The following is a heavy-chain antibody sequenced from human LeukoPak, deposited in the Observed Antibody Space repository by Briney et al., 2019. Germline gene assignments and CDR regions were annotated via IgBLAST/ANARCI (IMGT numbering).Heavy chain of an antibody. CDR1: GFTVNNIY. V-gene: IGHV3-53*05. Sequence: GGSLRLSCAASGFTVNNIYVSWVRQPPGKGLEWVSVIYSGGSTYYVDSVKGRFTISRDNYKNTLYLQMNSLRAEDTAVYYCAREQDYYDSGGYYDYWGQGTLVTVSS. D-gene: IGHD3-22*01. CDR3: AREQDYYDSGGYYDY. CDR2: IYSGGST. J-gene: IGHJ4*02.